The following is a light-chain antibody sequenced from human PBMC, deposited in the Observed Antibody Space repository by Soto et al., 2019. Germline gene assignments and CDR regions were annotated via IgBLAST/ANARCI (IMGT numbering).Light chain of an antibody. Sequence: VVMTQSPATLSVSPGESATLSCRASQSVSRNLAWYQQHPGQAPRLLLYGSYFMSTNATDRFTGRRSGTEFTLTISGLQSDDSAISYCQQYNNLSPLTFGEGTKVEIK. CDR1: QSVSRN. CDR3: QQYNNLSPLT. CDR2: GSY. J-gene: IGKJ4*01. V-gene: IGKV3-15*01.